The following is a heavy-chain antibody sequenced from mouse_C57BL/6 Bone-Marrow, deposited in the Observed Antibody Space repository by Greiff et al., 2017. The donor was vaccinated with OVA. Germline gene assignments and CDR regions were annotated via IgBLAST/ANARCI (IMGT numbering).Heavy chain of an antibody. D-gene: IGHD2-2*01. CDR1: GYTFTSYG. J-gene: IGHJ2*01. Sequence: QVQLQQSGAELARPGASVKLSCKASGYTFTSYGISWVKQRTGQGLEWIGEIYPRSCNTYYNEKFKGKATLTADKSSSTAYMELRSLTSEDSAVYFCLIYYGYDGGYYWGQGTTLTVSA. CDR2: IYPRSCNT. V-gene: IGHV1-81*01. CDR3: LIYYGYDGGYY.